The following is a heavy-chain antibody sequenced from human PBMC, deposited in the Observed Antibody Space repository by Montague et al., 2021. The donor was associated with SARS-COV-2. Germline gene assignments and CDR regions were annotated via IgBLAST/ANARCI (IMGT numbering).Heavy chain of an antibody. D-gene: IGHD2-2*01. CDR1: GDSVSSNLAT. Sequence: CAISGDSVSSNLATWNWTRQSPSRGLEWLGRTYYRSKWYNDYAESVKSRITIDPDTSKHQFSLHLNSVTPEDTAVYYCARIPVGSKYYFDFWGQGTLVTVSS. V-gene: IGHV6-1*01. CDR3: ARIPVGSKYYFDF. CDR2: TYYRSKWYN. J-gene: IGHJ4*02.